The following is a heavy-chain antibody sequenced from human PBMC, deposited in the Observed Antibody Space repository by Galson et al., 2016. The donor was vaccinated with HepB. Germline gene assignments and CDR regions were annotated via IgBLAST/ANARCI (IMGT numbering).Heavy chain of an antibody. CDR1: GFTFSSSS. D-gene: IGHD1-14*01. CDR3: AKEMAELREPYLDY. J-gene: IGHJ4*02. Sequence: SLRLSCAVSGFTFSSSSMSWVRQAPGKGLEWVSGITGSGGGTYYADSVKGRFTISRDNSKNTLYLQMNSLRAEDTAVYYCAKEMAELREPYLDYWGQGTLVTVPS. CDR2: ITGSGGGT. V-gene: IGHV3-23*01.